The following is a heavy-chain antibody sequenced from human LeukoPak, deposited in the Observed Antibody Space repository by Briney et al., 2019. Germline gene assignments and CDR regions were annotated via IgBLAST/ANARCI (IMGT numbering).Heavy chain of an antibody. Sequence: SQTLSLTCTVSGGSISSGGYYWSWIRQPPGKGLEWIGYIYHSGSTYYNPSLKSRVTISVDRSKNQFSLKLSSVTAADTAVYYCARDRGDSNYDYYYYYMDVWGKGTTVTVSS. J-gene: IGHJ6*03. D-gene: IGHD4-11*01. CDR2: IYHSGST. V-gene: IGHV4-30-2*01. CDR1: GGSISSGGYY. CDR3: ARDRGDSNYDYYYYYMDV.